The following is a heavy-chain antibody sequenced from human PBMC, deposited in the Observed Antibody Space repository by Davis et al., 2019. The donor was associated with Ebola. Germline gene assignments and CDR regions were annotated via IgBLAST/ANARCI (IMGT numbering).Heavy chain of an antibody. J-gene: IGHJ4*02. Sequence: GESLKISCAASGFTFSNFAMTWVRQAPGKGLEWVSVISAGGGVTYYADSVKGRFTISRDNSKNTLFLQMNSLRAEDTAVYYCAKDTNSYYYDSSAFDFWGQGTLVIVSS. D-gene: IGHD3-22*01. CDR3: AKDTNSYYYDSSAFDF. CDR2: ISAGGGVT. CDR1: GFTFSNFA. V-gene: IGHV3-23*01.